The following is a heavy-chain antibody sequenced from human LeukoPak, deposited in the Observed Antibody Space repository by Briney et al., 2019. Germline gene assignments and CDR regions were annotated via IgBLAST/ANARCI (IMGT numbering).Heavy chain of an antibody. CDR1: AYSISSGYY. D-gene: IGHD3-22*01. J-gene: IGHJ4*02. CDR3: ARAYDSSGYNDY. Sequence: SETLSLTCAVSAYSISSGYYWGWIRQPPGKGLDWIGSIYHSGSTYYNPSLKSRVTISVDTSKNQFSLKLSSVTAADTAVYYCARAYDSSGYNDYWGQGTLVTVSS. V-gene: IGHV4-38-2*01. CDR2: IYHSGST.